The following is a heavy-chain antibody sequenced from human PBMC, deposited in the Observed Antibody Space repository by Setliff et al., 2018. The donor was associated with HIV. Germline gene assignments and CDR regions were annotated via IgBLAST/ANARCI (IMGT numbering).Heavy chain of an antibody. CDR1: GFSLSTSGMR. V-gene: IGHV2-70*04. Sequence: TLTLTCTFSGFSLSTSGMRVSWIRQPPGKALEWLARIDWDADKFYTTSLKTRLTISKDTSKNQVVLTMTNMDPVDTATYYCAREIAAPQGFDYWGQGTLVTVSS. D-gene: IGHD6-25*01. CDR2: IDWDADK. CDR3: AREIAAPQGFDY. J-gene: IGHJ4*02.